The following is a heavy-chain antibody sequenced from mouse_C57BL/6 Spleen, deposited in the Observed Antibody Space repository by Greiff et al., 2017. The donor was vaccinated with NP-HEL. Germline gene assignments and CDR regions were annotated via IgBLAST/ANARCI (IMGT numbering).Heavy chain of an antibody. V-gene: IGHV1-82*01. CDR1: GYAFSSSW. D-gene: IGHD1-1*01. CDR2: IYPGDGDT. CDR3: ARSGYYGSSYDFDY. J-gene: IGHJ2*01. Sequence: QVQLQQSGPALVKPGASVTISCKASGYAFSSSWLNWVKQRPGQGLEWIGRIYPGDGDTNYNGKFKGKATLTADKSSSTAYMQLSSLTSEDSAVYFCARSGYYGSSYDFDYWGQGTTLTVSS.